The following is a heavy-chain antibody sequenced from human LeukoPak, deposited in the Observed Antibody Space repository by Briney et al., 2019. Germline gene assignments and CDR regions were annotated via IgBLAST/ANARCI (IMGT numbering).Heavy chain of an antibody. CDR3: ARTLFGELSPTPYYYYGMDV. J-gene: IGHJ6*04. D-gene: IGHD3-10*02. CDR1: GYTFTSYD. V-gene: IGHV1-69*06. Sequence: SVKVSCKASGYTFTSYDINWVRQATGQGLEWMGGIIPIFGTANYAQKFQGRVTITADKSTSTAYMELSSLRSEDTAVYYCARTLFGELSPTPYYYYGMDVWGKGTTVTVSS. CDR2: IIPIFGTA.